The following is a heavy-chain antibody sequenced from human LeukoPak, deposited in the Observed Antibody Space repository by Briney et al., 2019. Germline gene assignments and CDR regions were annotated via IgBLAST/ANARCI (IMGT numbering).Heavy chain of an antibody. Sequence: PSETLSLTCAVYGGSFSGYYWSWIRQPPGKGLEWIGEINHSGSTYYNPSLKSRVTISVDRSKNQFSLKLSSVTAADTAVYYCARSITMIGFDYWGQGTLVTVSS. CDR3: ARSITMIGFDY. CDR2: INHSGST. D-gene: IGHD3-10*02. J-gene: IGHJ4*02. V-gene: IGHV4-34*01. CDR1: GGSFSGYY.